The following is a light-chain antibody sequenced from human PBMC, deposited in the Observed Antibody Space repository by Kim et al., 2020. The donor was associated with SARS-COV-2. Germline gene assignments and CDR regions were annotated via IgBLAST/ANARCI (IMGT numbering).Light chain of an antibody. J-gene: IGKJ4*01. CDR2: AAS. CDR3: LQHNTFLLT. CDR1: QGIRKD. V-gene: IGKV1-17*01. Sequence: DTQMTQSPSTLSASVGDRVTITCRASQGIRKDLGWYQQKPGKATKRLIYAASSLQSGVPSRFGGSGSVTEFTLTISGLQPEDFATYYGLQHNTFLLTFGAATRVDIK.